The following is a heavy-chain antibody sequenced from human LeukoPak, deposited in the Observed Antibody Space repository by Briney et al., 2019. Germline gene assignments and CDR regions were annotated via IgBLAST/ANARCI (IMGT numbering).Heavy chain of an antibody. Sequence: SETLSLTCAVYGGSFSGYYWSWIRQPPGKGLEWIGEISHSGSTNYNPSLKSRVTISVDTSKNQFSLKLSSVTAADTAVYYCVIYGSGTNIDHWGQGTLVTVSS. CDR3: VIYGSGTNIDH. D-gene: IGHD3-10*01. CDR1: GGSFSGYY. J-gene: IGHJ5*02. CDR2: ISHSGST. V-gene: IGHV4-34*01.